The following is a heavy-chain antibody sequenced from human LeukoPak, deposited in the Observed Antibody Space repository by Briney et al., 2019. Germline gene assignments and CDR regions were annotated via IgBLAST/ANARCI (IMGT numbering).Heavy chain of an antibody. CDR2: ISYDGSNK. CDR1: GFTFSSYA. D-gene: IGHD3-10*01. Sequence: GGSLRLSCAASGFTFSSYAMHWVRQAPGKGLEWVAVISYDGSNKYYADSVKGRFTISRDNAKNSLYLQMNSLRAEDTAVYYCARAGFTFSDYFGSFFDYWGQGTLVTVSS. V-gene: IGHV3-30*04. CDR3: ARAGFTFSDYFGSFFDY. J-gene: IGHJ4*02.